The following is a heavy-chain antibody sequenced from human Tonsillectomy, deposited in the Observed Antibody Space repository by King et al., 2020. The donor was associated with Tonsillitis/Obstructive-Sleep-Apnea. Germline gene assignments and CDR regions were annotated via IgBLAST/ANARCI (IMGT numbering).Heavy chain of an antibody. V-gene: IGHV4-61*01. J-gene: IGHJ4*02. CDR2: IYYSGST. CDR3: ARRTERYYDFWSGYYTEYYFDY. D-gene: IGHD3-3*01. CDR1: GGSVSSGSYY. Sequence: VQLQESGSGLVKPSETLSLTCTVSGGSVSSGSYYWSWIRQPPGKGLEWIGYIYYSGSTNYNPSLKSRVTISVDTSKNQFSLKLSSVTAADTAVYYCARRTERYYDFWSGYYTEYYFDYWGQGTLVTVSS.